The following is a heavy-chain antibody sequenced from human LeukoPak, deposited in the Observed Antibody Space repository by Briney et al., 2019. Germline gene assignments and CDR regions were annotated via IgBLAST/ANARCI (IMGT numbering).Heavy chain of an antibody. CDR2: ISSSSSYI. CDR3: AREEPDSGYDFGY. J-gene: IGHJ4*02. V-gene: IGHV3-21*01. CDR1: GFTFSSYS. Sequence: PGGSLRLSCAASGFTFSSYSMNWVRQAPGKGLEWVSSISSSSSYIYYADSVQGRFTISRDNAKNSLYLQMNSLRAEDTAVYYCAREEPDSGYDFGYWGQGTLVTVSS. D-gene: IGHD5-12*01.